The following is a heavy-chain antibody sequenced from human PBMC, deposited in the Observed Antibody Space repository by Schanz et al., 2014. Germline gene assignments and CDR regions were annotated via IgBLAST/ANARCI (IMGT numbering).Heavy chain of an antibody. D-gene: IGHD2-15*01. V-gene: IGHV1-69*02. CDR3: ARGGGPEDVFDI. Sequence: QVQLVPSEAEVKKPGSSVKVSCKASGGTFSSYTISWVRQAPGQGLEWMGRIIPIHGIVNYAQRFQDRVRITADKSTSTAYMELSSLRSDDTAVYYCARGGGPEDVFDIWGQGTILTVSS. CDR2: IIPIHGIV. CDR1: GGTFSSYT. J-gene: IGHJ3*02.